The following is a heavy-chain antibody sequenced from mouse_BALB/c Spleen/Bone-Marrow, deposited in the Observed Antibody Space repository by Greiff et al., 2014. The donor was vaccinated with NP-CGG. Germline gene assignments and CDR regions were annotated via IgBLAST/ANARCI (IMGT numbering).Heavy chain of an antibody. CDR1: GYTFTSYW. Sequence: VQLQQSGAELARPGASVKLSCKASGYTFTSYWMQWVKQRPGQGLEWIGAIYPGDGDTRYTQKFKGKATLTADKSSSIAYMQLSSLASEDSAVYYCARGFPFDYWGQGTTLTVSS. J-gene: IGHJ2*01. CDR3: ARGFPFDY. V-gene: IGHV1-87*01. CDR2: IYPGDGDT.